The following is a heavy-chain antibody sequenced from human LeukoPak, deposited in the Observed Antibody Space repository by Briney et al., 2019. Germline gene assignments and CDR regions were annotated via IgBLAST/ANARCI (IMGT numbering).Heavy chain of an antibody. J-gene: IGHJ2*01. V-gene: IGHV1-2*02. Sequence: ASVTVSCKASGYTFTGCYMHWVRQAPGQGLEWMGCLNPNSGGTNYAQKFQGRVTMTRDTSISTAYMELTRLRSNDTAVYYCARGELDWYFDLWGRGTLVTVSS. CDR2: LNPNSGGT. CDR3: ARGELDWYFDL. D-gene: IGHD1-1*01. CDR1: GYTFTGCY.